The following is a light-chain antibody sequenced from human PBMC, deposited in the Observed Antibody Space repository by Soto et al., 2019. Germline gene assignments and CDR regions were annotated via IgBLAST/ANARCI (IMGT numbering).Light chain of an antibody. CDR3: SSYTTSNTRQIV. CDR1: SSDVGGYNY. J-gene: IGLJ1*01. V-gene: IGLV2-14*03. Sequence: QSALTQPASVSGSPGQSITIYCTGTSSDVGGYNYVSWYQHHPGKAPKLMIFDVSNRPSGVSNRFSGFKSGNTASLTISGLQPDDEADYYCSSYTTSNTRQIVFGTGTKVTLL. CDR2: DVS.